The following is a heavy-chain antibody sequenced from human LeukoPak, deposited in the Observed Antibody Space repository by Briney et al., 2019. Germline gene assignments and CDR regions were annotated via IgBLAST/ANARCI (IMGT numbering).Heavy chain of an antibody. CDR2: ISNRGRT. CDR1: DDSMRSDSYY. CDR3: ARRSRWLHYFDY. D-gene: IGHD5-24*01. J-gene: IGHJ4*02. Sequence: PSETLSLTCAVSDDSMRSDSYYWGWTRQSPGKALEWIGSISNRGRTLYSPSLKSRVTIYIDTSKNQFSLKLSSVTAADTAVYYCARRSRWLHYFDYWGQGTLVTVSS. V-gene: IGHV4-39*01.